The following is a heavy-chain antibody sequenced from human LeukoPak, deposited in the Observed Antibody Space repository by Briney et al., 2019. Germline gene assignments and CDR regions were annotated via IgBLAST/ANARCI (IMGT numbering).Heavy chain of an antibody. V-gene: IGHV4-34*01. CDR2: INHSGST. Sequence: SETLSLTCAVYGGSFSGYYWSWIRQPPGKGLEWIGEINHSGSTNYNPSLKSRVTISVDTSKNQFSLKLSSVTAADTAVYYCARGGLLWFGELLAAFDYWGQGTLVTVSS. CDR1: GGSFSGYY. D-gene: IGHD3-10*01. J-gene: IGHJ4*02. CDR3: ARGGLLWFGELLAAFDY.